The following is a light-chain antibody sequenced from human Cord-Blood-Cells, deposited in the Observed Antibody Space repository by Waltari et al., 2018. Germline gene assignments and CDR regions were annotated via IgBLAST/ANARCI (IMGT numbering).Light chain of an antibody. CDR2: AAS. Sequence: DIQMTQPPSYPSASVVDRDTITCRASQSISSYLNWYQQKPGKAPKLLIYAASSLQSGVPSRFSGSGSGTDFTLTISSLQPEDFATYYCQQSYSTPYSFGQGTKLEIK. CDR1: QSISSY. V-gene: IGKV1-39*01. CDR3: QQSYSTPYS. J-gene: IGKJ2*03.